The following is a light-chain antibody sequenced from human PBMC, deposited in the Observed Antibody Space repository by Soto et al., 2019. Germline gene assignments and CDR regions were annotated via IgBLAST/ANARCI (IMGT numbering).Light chain of an antibody. CDR3: AAWDDSLNGPVV. Sequence: QSALTQPPSASGSPGQSVTISCTGTSSDVGGYNYVSWYQQHPGRAPRLMIYEVNKRPSGVPDRFSGSKSGDTASLTVSGLQAEDEADYYCAAWDDSLNGPVVFGGGTKLTVL. CDR2: EVN. V-gene: IGLV2-8*01. J-gene: IGLJ3*02. CDR1: SSDVGGYNY.